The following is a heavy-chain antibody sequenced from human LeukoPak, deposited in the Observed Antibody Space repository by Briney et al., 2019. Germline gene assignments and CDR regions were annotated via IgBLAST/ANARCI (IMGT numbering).Heavy chain of an antibody. CDR2: INPNSGGT. Sequence: ASVKVSCKASGYTFTGYYVHWVRQAPGQGLEWMGWINPNSGGTNYAQKFQGRVTMTRDTSISTAYMELSRLRPDDTAVYYCARDLSIWGYNWFDPWGQGTLVTVSS. CDR1: GYTFTGYY. CDR3: ARDLSIWGYNWFDP. J-gene: IGHJ5*02. D-gene: IGHD7-27*01. V-gene: IGHV1-2*02.